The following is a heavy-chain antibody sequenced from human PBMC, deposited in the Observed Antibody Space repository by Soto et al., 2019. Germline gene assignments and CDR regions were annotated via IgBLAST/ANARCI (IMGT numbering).Heavy chain of an antibody. D-gene: IGHD5-12*01. Sequence: PGGSLRLSCAASGFTSSSYEMNWVRQAPGKGLEWVSYISSSGNTIHYADSVKGRFTISRDNAKNSLYLQMNSLRAEDTAIYYCARGSRGSDKYYFDYWGQGTLVTVSS. CDR3: ARGSRGSDKYYFDY. CDR1: GFTSSSYE. CDR2: ISSSGNTI. J-gene: IGHJ4*02. V-gene: IGHV3-48*03.